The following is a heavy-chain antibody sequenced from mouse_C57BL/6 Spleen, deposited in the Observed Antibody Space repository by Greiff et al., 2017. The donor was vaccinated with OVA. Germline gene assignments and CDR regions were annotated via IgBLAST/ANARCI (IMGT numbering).Heavy chain of an antibody. CDR1: GYTFTSYW. J-gene: IGHJ4*01. V-gene: IGHV1-55*01. CDR2: IYPGSGST. Sequence: VQLQQPGAELVKPGASVKMSCKASGYTFTSYWITWVKQRPGQGLEWIGDIYPGSGSTNYNEKFKSKATLTVDTSSSTAYMQLSSLTSEDSAVYYCARSYYGSSYVDYAMDYWGQGTSVTVSS. D-gene: IGHD1-1*01. CDR3: ARSYYGSSYVDYAMDY.